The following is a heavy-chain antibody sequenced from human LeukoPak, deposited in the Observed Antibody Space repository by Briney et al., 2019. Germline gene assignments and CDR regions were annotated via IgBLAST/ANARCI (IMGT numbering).Heavy chain of an antibody. Sequence: GASLRLSCAASGFTFSSYAMTWVRQAPGKGLEWVSTISPNVGATYYADSVKGRFTISRDNSKNTLYLQMDSLRAEDTPVYYCACLPAAIPFDYWGQGTLVTVSS. J-gene: IGHJ4*02. CDR2: ISPNVGAT. V-gene: IGHV3-23*01. CDR1: GFTFSSYA. D-gene: IGHD2-2*02. CDR3: ACLPAAIPFDY.